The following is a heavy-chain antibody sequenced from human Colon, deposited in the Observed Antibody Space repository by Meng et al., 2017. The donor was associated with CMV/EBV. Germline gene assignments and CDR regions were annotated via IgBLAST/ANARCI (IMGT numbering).Heavy chain of an antibody. V-gene: IGHV4-39*07. CDR1: GGSFSSSSYY. CDR2: IYYGENT. CDR3: ARITVFGVDFDY. J-gene: IGHJ4*02. Sequence: SETLSLTCTVSGGSFSSSSYYWGWIRQPPGKGLEWIGSIYYGENTYSNPSLKSRVTVSVDTSKNQFSLKVNSVTAADTAVYYCARITVFGVDFDYWDQGTQVTVSS. D-gene: IGHD3-3*01.